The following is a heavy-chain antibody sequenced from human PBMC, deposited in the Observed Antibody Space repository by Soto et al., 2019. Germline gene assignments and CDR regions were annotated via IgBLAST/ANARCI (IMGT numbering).Heavy chain of an antibody. CDR1: GGSISSGGYY. Sequence: QVQLQESGPGLVKPSQTLSLTCTVSGGSISSGGYYWSWIRQHPGKGLEWIGYIYYSGSTYYNPSLKGRVTISVDTSKNQFSLKLSSVTAADTAVYYCARDVEYYDILTGYYSRYFQHWGQGTLVTVSS. D-gene: IGHD3-9*01. J-gene: IGHJ1*01. CDR3: ARDVEYYDILTGYYSRYFQH. V-gene: IGHV4-31*03. CDR2: IYYSGST.